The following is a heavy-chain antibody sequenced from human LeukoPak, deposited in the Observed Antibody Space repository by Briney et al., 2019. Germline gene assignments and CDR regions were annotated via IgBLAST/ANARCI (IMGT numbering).Heavy chain of an antibody. Sequence: SETLSLTCAVYGGSFSGYYWSWIRQPPGKGLEWIGEINHSGSTNYNPSLKSRVTISVDKSKNQFSLKLSSVTVADTAVYYCARGSLRPLSWFDPWGQGTLVTVSS. CDR3: ARGSLRPLSWFDP. V-gene: IGHV4-34*01. J-gene: IGHJ5*02. CDR1: GGSFSGYY. CDR2: INHSGST.